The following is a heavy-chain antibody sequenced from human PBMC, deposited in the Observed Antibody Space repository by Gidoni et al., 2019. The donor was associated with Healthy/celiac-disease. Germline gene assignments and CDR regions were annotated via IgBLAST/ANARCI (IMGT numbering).Heavy chain of an antibody. Sequence: EVQLVESGGGLVQPGRSLRLSCAASGFTFDDYAMHWVRQAPGKGLEWVSGISWNSGSIGYADSVKGRFTISRDNAKNSLYLQMNSLRAEDTALYYCAKDGEPFQDPSYYYGMDVWGQGTTVTVSS. CDR2: ISWNSGSI. J-gene: IGHJ6*02. D-gene: IGHD1-26*01. CDR1: GFTFDDYA. V-gene: IGHV3-9*01. CDR3: AKDGEPFQDPSYYYGMDV.